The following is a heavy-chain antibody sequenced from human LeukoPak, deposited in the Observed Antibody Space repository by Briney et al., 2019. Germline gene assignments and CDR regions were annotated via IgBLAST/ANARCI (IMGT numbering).Heavy chain of an antibody. V-gene: IGHV4-39*07. CDR3: ARDHDSSGYYFDY. Sequence: SETLSLTCSVSGGSMSSSSHYWGWVRQPPGKELQWIGSLYYSGRTFYTPSLKSRVTISVDTSKNQFSLKLSSVTAADTAVYYCARDHDSSGYYFDYWGQGTLVTVSS. CDR1: GGSMSSSSHY. J-gene: IGHJ4*02. CDR2: LYYSGRT. D-gene: IGHD3-22*01.